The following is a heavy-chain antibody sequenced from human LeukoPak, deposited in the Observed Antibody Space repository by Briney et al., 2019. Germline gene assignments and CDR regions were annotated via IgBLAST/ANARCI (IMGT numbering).Heavy chain of an antibody. J-gene: IGHJ3*02. CDR1: GYTFTGYY. Sequence: GSVKVSCKASGYTFTGYYMHWVRQAPGQGLEWMGWINPNSGGTNYAQKFQGRVTMTRDTSISTAYMELSRLRSDDTAVYYCARGAGAILRDAFDIWGQGTMVTVSS. D-gene: IGHD2-2*01. CDR2: INPNSGGT. V-gene: IGHV1-2*02. CDR3: ARGAGAILRDAFDI.